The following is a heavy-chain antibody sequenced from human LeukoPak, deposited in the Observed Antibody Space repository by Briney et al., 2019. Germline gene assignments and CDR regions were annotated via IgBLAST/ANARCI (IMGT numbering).Heavy chain of an antibody. D-gene: IGHD6-19*01. CDR2: MNPNSGNT. V-gene: IGHV1-8*03. J-gene: IGHJ4*02. Sequence: ASVKVSCKASGYTFTSYDINWVRQATGQGLEWMGWMNPNSGNTGYAQKFQGRVTITRNTSISTAYMELSRLRSEDTAVYYCARGWGRRAVAPSYWGQGTLVTVSS. CDR3: ARGWGRRAVAPSY. CDR1: GYTFTSYD.